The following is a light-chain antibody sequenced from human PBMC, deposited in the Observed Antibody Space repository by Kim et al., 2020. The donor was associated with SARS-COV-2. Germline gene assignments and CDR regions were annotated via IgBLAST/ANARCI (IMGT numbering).Light chain of an antibody. CDR2: GKN. CDR1: SLRSYY. CDR3: NSRDSSGNHVV. V-gene: IGLV3-19*01. Sequence: LGQTVRITCQGDSLRSYYASWYQQKAGQAPVLVIYGKNNRPSGIPDRFSGSSSGNTDSLTITGAQAEDEADYYCNSRDSSGNHVVFGGGTQLTVL. J-gene: IGLJ2*01.